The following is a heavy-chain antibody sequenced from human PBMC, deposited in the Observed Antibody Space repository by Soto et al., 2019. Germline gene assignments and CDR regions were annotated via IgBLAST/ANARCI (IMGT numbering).Heavy chain of an antibody. D-gene: IGHD2-15*01. CDR3: AADHCSGGSCYWDAFDI. CDR1: GLTFTSSA. V-gene: IGHV1-58*01. Sequence: ASVKVSCKASGLTFTSSAVQWVRQARGQRLEWIGWIVVGSGNTNYAQKFQERVTITRDMSTSTAYMELSSLRSEDTAVYYCAADHCSGGSCYWDAFDIWGQGTMVTVSS. CDR2: IVVGSGNT. J-gene: IGHJ3*02.